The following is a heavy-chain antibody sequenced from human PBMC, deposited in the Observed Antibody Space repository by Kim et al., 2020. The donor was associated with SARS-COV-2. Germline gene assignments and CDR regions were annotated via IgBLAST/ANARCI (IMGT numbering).Heavy chain of an antibody. D-gene: IGHD3-22*01. J-gene: IGHJ4*02. CDR2: ISGSGGST. CDR1: GFTFSSYA. Sequence: GGSLRLSCAASGFTFSSYAMSWVRQAPGKGLEWVSGISGSGGSTYYADSVKGRFTISRDNSKSTLYVQMNSLRAEDTAVYYCAKAMGSYYDSSGYYFVFDYWGQGTLVTVSS. V-gene: IGHV3-23*01. CDR3: AKAMGSYYDSSGYYFVFDY.